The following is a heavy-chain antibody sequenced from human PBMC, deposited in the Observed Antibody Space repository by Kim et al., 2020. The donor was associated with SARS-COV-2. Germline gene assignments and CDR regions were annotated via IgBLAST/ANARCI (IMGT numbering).Heavy chain of an antibody. CDR1: GYTFTSYG. CDR3: ARAGYYGSGEGWFDP. CDR2: ISAYNGNT. Sequence: ASVKVSCKASGYTFTSYGISWVRQAPGQGLEWMGWISAYNGNTNYAQKLQGRVTMTTDTSTSTAYMELRSLRSDDTAVYYCARAGYYGSGEGWFDPWGQGTLVTVSS. J-gene: IGHJ5*02. D-gene: IGHD3-10*01. V-gene: IGHV1-18*01.